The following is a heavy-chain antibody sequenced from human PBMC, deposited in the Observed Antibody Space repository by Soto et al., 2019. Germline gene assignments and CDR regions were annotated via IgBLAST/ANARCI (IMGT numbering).Heavy chain of an antibody. V-gene: IGHV3-66*01. CDR1: GFSVTNNY. D-gene: IGHD2-2*01. CDR2: IDIGGNT. Sequence: EVQVVESGGGLVQPGGSLRLSCAASGFSVTNNYMNWVRQAPGKGLEWVSIIDIGGNTYYADSVKDRFTISRDNSRNTLYLRMASRRAEDTAVYYCARGRGSTGYLGREHYFDYWGQGTLVTVSP. CDR3: ARGRGSTGYLGREHYFDY. J-gene: IGHJ4*02.